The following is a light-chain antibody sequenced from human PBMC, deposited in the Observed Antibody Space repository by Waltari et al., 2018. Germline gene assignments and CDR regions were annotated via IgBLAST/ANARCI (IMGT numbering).Light chain of an antibody. Sequence: QSVLTQPPSASGTPGQRVTISCSGSSSTIGSDFLYWYQQLPGTAPKLPVYRNNQLPSSVPDRFSGSKSGTSASLAISGLRSEDEADYYCAAWDDSLSGPGVFGGGTKLTVL. V-gene: IGLV1-47*01. CDR2: RNN. CDR1: SSTIGSDF. J-gene: IGLJ3*02. CDR3: AAWDDSLSGPGV.